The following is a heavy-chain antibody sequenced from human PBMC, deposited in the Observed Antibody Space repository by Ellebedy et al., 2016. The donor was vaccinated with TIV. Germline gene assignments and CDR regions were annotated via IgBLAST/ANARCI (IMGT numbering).Heavy chain of an antibody. CDR1: GFTFSSYS. D-gene: IGHD7-27*01. V-gene: IGHV3-21*01. Sequence: GESLKISCAASGFTFSSYSMNWVRQAPGKGLEWVSSISSSSYIYYADSMKGRFTISRDNDKNSLYLQMNSLRAEDTAVYYCARDRAGDLYGMDVWGQGTTVTVSS. J-gene: IGHJ6*02. CDR3: ARDRAGDLYGMDV. CDR2: ISSSSYI.